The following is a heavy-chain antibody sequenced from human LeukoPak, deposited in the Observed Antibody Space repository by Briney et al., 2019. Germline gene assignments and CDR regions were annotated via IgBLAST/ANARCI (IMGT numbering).Heavy chain of an antibody. CDR1: GGTFSSYA. CDR3: AREYYDSSGPSFFDI. V-gene: IGHV1-69*04. J-gene: IGHJ3*02. D-gene: IGHD3-22*01. CDR2: IIPILGIA. Sequence: SVKVSCKASGGTFSSYATSWVRQAPGQGLEWMGRIIPILGIANYAQKFQGRVTITADKSTSTAYMELSSLRSEDTAVYYCAREYYDSSGPSFFDIWGQGTMVTVSS.